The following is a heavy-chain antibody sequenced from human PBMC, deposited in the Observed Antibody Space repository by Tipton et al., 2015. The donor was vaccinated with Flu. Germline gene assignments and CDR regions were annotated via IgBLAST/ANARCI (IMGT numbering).Heavy chain of an antibody. Sequence: TLSLTCSVSGGSISTTNSYWGWIRQPPGKGLEWIGSIDYSGSTFNNPSLNSRATISVDTSKNQFSLKLSSVTAADTAVYYCARDTFRYCSGASCLSDYYYYGMDVWGQGTTVTVSS. J-gene: IGHJ6*02. V-gene: IGHV4-39*07. CDR2: IDYSGST. CDR3: ARDTFRYCSGASCLSDYYYYGMDV. D-gene: IGHD2-15*01. CDR1: GGSISTTNSY.